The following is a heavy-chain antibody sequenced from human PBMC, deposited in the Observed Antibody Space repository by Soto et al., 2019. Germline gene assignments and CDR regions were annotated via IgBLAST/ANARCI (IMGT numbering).Heavy chain of an antibody. J-gene: IGHJ6*03. CDR1: GFSFSSYA. Sequence: EVQLVESGGGLVQPGGSLRLSCAASGFSFSSYAMSWVRQAPGKGLECVSTISGSGGSTYYAGSVKGRFTISRDNPKNTGYEQSNSLRAADTPVYYCAKNPCGYAERYHYDYYMVACGKGTTVTLSS. CDR2: ISGSGGST. D-gene: IGHD6-25*01. V-gene: IGHV3-23*04. CDR3: AKNPCGYAERYHYDYYMVA.